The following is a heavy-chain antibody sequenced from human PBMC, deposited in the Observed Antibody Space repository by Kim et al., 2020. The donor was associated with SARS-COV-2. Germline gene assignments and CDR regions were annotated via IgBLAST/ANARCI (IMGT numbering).Heavy chain of an antibody. CDR3: ARVRGSGYPIDY. Sequence: YYPDQVKGRFTISRDNAKNSLYLQMNSLRAEDTAVYYCARVRGSGYPIDYWGQGTLVTVSS. J-gene: IGHJ4*01. D-gene: IGHD3-22*01. V-gene: IGHV3-21*01.